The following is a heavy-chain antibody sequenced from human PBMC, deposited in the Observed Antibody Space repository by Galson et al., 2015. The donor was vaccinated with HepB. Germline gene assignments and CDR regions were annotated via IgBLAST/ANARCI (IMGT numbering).Heavy chain of an antibody. D-gene: IGHD6-19*01. J-gene: IGHJ4*02. CDR3: AKGVGYGSAFDD. V-gene: IGHV3-23*01. CDR1: AITFSSYA. CDR2: ISESGGST. Sequence: SLRLSCAASAITFSSYAMTWVRQAPGKGLEWVSSISESGGSTYYADSVKGRFTISRDNSKNTLWLQMNSPRAEDTAVYYCAKGVGYGSAFDDWGQGTLVTVSS.